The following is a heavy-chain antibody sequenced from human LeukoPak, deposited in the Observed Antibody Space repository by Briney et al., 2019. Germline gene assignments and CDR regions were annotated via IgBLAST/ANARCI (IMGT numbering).Heavy chain of an antibody. Sequence: PSETLSLTCTVSGGSISSGGYYWSWIRQHPGKGLEWIGYIYYSGSTYYNPSLKSRVTISVDTSKNQFSLELSSVTAADTAVYYCARKRGCSSTSCSQTVDWFDPWGQGTLVTVSS. CDR1: GGSISSGGYY. D-gene: IGHD2-2*01. CDR2: IYYSGST. J-gene: IGHJ5*02. V-gene: IGHV4-31*03. CDR3: ARKRGCSSTSCSQTVDWFDP.